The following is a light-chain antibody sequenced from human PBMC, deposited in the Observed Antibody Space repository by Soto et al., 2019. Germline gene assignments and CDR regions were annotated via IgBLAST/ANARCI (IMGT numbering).Light chain of an antibody. CDR3: SSYTSSSTL. CDR2: DVS. Sequence: QSALTQPASVSGSPGQSITISCTGTSSDVGDYNYVSWYQQHPGKAPKLMLYDVSNRPSGISNRLSGSKSGNTASLTISGLQAEEEADYYCSSYTSSSTLFGTGTKVTVL. J-gene: IGLJ1*01. V-gene: IGLV2-14*01. CDR1: SSDVGDYNY.